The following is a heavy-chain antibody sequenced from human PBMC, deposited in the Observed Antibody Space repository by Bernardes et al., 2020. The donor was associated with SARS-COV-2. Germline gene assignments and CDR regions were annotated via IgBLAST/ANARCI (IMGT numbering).Heavy chain of an antibody. V-gene: IGHV1-2*02. D-gene: IGHD6-19*01. J-gene: IGHJ1*01. CDR1: GYTFTGYY. Sequence: ASVNVSCKASGYTFTGYYMHWVRQAPGQGREWMGWINPNSGGTNYAQKFQGRVTMTRDTSISTAYMELSRQRSDDTAVYYCARDLSLSIAVYFQHWGQGTLVTVSS. CDR3: ARDLSLSIAVYFQH. CDR2: INPNSGGT.